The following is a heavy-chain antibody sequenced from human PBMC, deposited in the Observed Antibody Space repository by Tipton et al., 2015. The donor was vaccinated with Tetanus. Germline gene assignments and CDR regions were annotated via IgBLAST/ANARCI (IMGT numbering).Heavy chain of an antibody. Sequence: SLRLSCAASGFPFNTYDMHWVRQAPGKGLEWVAVIWYDGTTTYHADSVEGRFAISRDNSKNILHLQMDSLRAEDTAGYYCARALRVYSVAGISGLGDAWGQGTLVSVSS. D-gene: IGHD6-13*01. V-gene: IGHV3-33*01. CDR1: GFPFNTYD. J-gene: IGHJ5*02. CDR3: ARALRVYSVAGISGLGDA. CDR2: IWYDGTTT.